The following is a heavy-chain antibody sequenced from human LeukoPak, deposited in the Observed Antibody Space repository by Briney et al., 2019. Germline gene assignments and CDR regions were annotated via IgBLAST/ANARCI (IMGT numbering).Heavy chain of an antibody. CDR1: GITLSHYG. CDR3: AKRGVVIRVILVGFHKEAYYFDS. CDR2: IAGSGGAT. V-gene: IGHV3-23*01. J-gene: IGHJ4*02. Sequence: GGSLRLSYAVSGITLSHYGMSWVRQAPGKGLEWVAGIAGSGGATNYADSVKGRFTISRDNRKNTLYLQMNSLRAEDTAVYFCAKRGVVIRVILVGFHKEAYYFDSWGQGALVTVSS. D-gene: IGHD3-22*01.